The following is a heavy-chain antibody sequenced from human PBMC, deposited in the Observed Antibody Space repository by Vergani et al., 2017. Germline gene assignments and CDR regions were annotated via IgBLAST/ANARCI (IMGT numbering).Heavy chain of an antibody. D-gene: IGHD3-10*01. Sequence: QVQLVESGGGVVQPGGSLRLSCAASGFTFSSYGMHWVRQAPGKGLEWVAFIRYDGSNKYYADSVKGRFTISRDNSKNTLYLQMNSLRAEDTAVYYCAKDLGRMVRAVIGPGYWSQGTLVTVSS. CDR1: GFTFSSYG. V-gene: IGHV3-30*02. CDR3: AKDLGRMVRAVIGPGY. CDR2: IRYDGSNK. J-gene: IGHJ4*02.